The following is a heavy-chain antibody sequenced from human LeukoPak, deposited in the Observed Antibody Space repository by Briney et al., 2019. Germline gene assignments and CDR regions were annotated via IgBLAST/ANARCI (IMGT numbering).Heavy chain of an antibody. CDR1: GYTFTDYY. V-gene: IGHV1-2*02. D-gene: IGHD3-9*01. J-gene: IGHJ5*02. CDR2: IIPNSGGT. CDR3: ARRYHDILTGYRTENWFAP. Sequence: GASVKVSCKASGYTFTDYYMHRVRQTPGQGLEWMGWIIPNSGGTEYAQKFLGRVTMTRDTSISTFYMELTRLTSDDTAVYYCARRYHDILTGYRTENWFAPWGQGTLVTVSA.